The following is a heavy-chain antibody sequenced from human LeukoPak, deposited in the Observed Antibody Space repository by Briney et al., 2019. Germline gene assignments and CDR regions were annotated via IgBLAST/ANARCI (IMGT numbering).Heavy chain of an antibody. D-gene: IGHD6-19*01. J-gene: IGHJ4*02. CDR3: AREIAVAGTGY. CDR2: ISSSSSTI. CDR1: GFTFSSYS. Sequence: GGSLRLSCAASGFTFSSYSMNWVRQAPGEGLEWVSYISSSSSTIYYADSVKGRFTISRDNAKNSLYLQMNSLRAEDTAVYYCAREIAVAGTGYWGQGTLVTVSS. V-gene: IGHV3-48*01.